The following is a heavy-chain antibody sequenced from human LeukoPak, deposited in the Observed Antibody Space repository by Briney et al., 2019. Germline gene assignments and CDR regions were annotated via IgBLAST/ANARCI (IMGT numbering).Heavy chain of an antibody. CDR1: GGSISSYY. J-gene: IGHJ4*02. CDR2: IFYSGIT. Sequence: ASETLSLTCTVSGGSISSYYWSWIRQPPGKGLEWIGYIFYSGITNYNPSLKSRVTMSVDTSKNQFSLKLSSVTAADTAVYYCATLGFTSGWYGDDFDSWGQGTLVTVSS. CDR3: ATLGFTSGWYGDDFDS. V-gene: IGHV4-59*08. D-gene: IGHD6-19*01.